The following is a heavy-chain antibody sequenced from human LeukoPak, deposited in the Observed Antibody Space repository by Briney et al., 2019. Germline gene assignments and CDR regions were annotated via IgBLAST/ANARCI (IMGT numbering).Heavy chain of an antibody. J-gene: IGHJ5*02. D-gene: IGHD2/OR15-2a*01. V-gene: IGHV1-2*06. CDR3: ARESLVSGGGRWFDP. Sequence: GASVKVSCKTSGYTFTGYFIHWVRQAPGQGLEWMGRINPNTGDADYAQNFRGRVTMTRGTSIGTAYMELSRLRFDDTAVYYCARESLVSGGGRWFDPWGQGTLVTVSS. CDR2: INPNTGDA. CDR1: GYTFTGYF.